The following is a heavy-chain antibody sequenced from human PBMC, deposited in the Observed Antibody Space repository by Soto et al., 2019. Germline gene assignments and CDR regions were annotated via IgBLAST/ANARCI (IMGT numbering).Heavy chain of an antibody. V-gene: IGHV1-8*01. D-gene: IGHD3-3*01. CDR1: GYTFTSYD. CDR2: MNPNSGNT. J-gene: IGHJ3*02. CDR3: ASVRSYYDFWSGSTPDDAFDI. Sequence: ASVKVSCKASGYTFTSYDINWVRQATGQGLEWMGWMNPNSGNTGYAQKFQGRVTMTRNTSISTAYMERGSLRSEDTAVYYCASVRSYYDFWSGSTPDDAFDIWGQGTMVTVSS.